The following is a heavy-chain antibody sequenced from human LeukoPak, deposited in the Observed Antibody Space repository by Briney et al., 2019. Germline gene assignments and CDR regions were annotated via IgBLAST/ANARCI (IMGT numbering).Heavy chain of an antibody. CDR3: ASSYDFWSGYLFDY. Sequence: GGSLRLSCAASGFTFSSYAMHWVRQAPGKGLEWVAVISYDGSNKYYADSVKGRFTISRDNSKNTLYLQMNSLRAEDTAVYYCASSYDFWSGYLFDYWGQGTLVTVSS. CDR1: GFTFSSYA. D-gene: IGHD3-3*01. CDR2: ISYDGSNK. V-gene: IGHV3-30-3*01. J-gene: IGHJ4*02.